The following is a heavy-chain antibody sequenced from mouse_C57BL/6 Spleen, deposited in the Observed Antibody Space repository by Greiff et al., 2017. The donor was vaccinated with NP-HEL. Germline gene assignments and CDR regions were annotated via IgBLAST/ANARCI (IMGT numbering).Heavy chain of an antibody. Sequence: QVQLQQPGAELVKPGASVKLTCKASGYTFTSYWMHWVKQRPGQGLEWIGMIHPNSGSTNYNEKFKSKATLTVDKSSSTAYMQLSSLTSEDSAVYYCARDIITTVVATKDYWGQGTTLTVSS. CDR1: GYTFTSYW. CDR3: ARDIITTVVATKDY. V-gene: IGHV1-64*01. J-gene: IGHJ2*01. D-gene: IGHD1-1*01. CDR2: IHPNSGST.